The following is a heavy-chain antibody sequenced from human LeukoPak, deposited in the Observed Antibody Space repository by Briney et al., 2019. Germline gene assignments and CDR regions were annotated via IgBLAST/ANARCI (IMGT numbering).Heavy chain of an antibody. D-gene: IGHD6-13*01. CDR2: INPNSGGT. V-gene: IGHV1-2*06. CDR3: AGGDDGSSFDY. CDR1: GYTFTGYY. Sequence: ASVKVSCKASGYTFTGYYMHWVRRAPGQGLEWMGRINPNSGGTNYAQKFQGRVTMTRDASISTAYMELSRLRSDDTAVYYCAGGDDGSSFDYWGQGTLVTVSS. J-gene: IGHJ4*02.